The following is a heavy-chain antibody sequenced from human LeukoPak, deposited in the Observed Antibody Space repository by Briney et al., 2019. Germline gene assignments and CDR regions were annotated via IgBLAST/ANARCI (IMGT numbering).Heavy chain of an antibody. Sequence: SQTLSLTCAVSGGSISSGGYSWSWIRQPPGKGLEWIGYIYHSGSTYYNPSLKSRVTISVDTSKNQFSLKLSSVTAADTAVYYCARERLPAASTRSWFDPWGQGTLVTVSS. D-gene: IGHD2-2*01. J-gene: IGHJ5*02. V-gene: IGHV4-30-2*01. CDR2: IYHSGST. CDR3: ARERLPAASTRSWFDP. CDR1: GGSISSGGYS.